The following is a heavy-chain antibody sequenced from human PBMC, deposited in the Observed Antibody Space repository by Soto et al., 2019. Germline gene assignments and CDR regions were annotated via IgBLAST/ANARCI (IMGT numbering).Heavy chain of an antibody. Sequence: EVQLVESGGGLVQPGESLRLSCAASGFTFSYYWMHWVRQAPGKGLVWVSRIHSDGSSTTYADSVKGRFTISRDNARNTVYLQMNSLRVEDTAVYYCARGDRGAFYIWCQGTVVTVSS. J-gene: IGHJ3*02. CDR3: ARGDRGAFYI. CDR2: IHSDGSST. CDR1: GFTFSYYW. V-gene: IGHV3-74*01. D-gene: IGHD1-26*01.